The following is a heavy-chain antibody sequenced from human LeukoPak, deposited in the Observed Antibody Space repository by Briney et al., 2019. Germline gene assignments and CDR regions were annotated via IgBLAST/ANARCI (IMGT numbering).Heavy chain of an antibody. J-gene: IGHJ4*02. V-gene: IGHV3-64*01. CDR3: ARGYDSSGYYGY. Sequence: GGSLRLSCAASGFTFSSYAMHWVRQAPGKGLEYVSAISSNGGSTYYTNSVKGRFTISRDNSKNTLHLQMGSLRAEDMAVYYCARGYDSSGYYGYWGQGTLVTVSS. CDR2: ISSNGGST. D-gene: IGHD3-22*01. CDR1: GFTFSSYA.